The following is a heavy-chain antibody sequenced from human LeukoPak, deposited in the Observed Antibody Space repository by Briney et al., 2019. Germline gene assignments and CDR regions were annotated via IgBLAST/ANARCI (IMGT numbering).Heavy chain of an antibody. J-gene: IGHJ1*01. V-gene: IGHV1-69*10. CDR2: IIPILGIA. Sequence: SVKVSSKASGGTFTSYTISWVRQAPGQGLEWMGRIIPILGIANYAQKFQGRVTITADKSTSTAYMELSSLRSEDTAVYYCARDRRGYDILTGYYGAEYFQHWGQGTLVTVSS. CDR3: ARDRRGYDILTGYYGAEYFQH. D-gene: IGHD3-9*01. CDR1: GGTFTSYT.